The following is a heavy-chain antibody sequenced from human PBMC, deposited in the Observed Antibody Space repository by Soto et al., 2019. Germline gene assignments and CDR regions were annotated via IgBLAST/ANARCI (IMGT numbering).Heavy chain of an antibody. CDR1: GFTFSSYG. J-gene: IGHJ6*02. CDR3: ARSDTAMVFASYYYYYYGMDV. V-gene: IGHV3-30*03. Sequence: GGSLRLSCAASGFTFSSYGMHWVRQAPGKGLEWVAVISYDGSNKYYADSVKGRFTISRDNSKNTLYLQMNSLRAEDTAVYYCARSDTAMVFASYYYYYYGMDVWGQGTTVTVSS. D-gene: IGHD5-18*01. CDR2: ISYDGSNK.